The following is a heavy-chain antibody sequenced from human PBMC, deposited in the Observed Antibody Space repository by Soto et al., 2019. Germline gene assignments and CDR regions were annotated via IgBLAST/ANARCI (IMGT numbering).Heavy chain of an antibody. J-gene: IGHJ5*02. V-gene: IGHV1-2*02. CDR1: GYTFTGKY. D-gene: IGHD4-4*01. CDR3: ARSPPGDSKTNWFDP. Sequence: QVQLVQSGAEVKKPGASVKVSCKASGYTFTGKYMHWVRQAPGQGLEWMGWINPNSGGTNYAQKFQGRVTMTRDTSLSTAYMELSRLRSDDTAVYYCARSPPGDSKTNWFDPWGQGTLVTVSS. CDR2: INPNSGGT.